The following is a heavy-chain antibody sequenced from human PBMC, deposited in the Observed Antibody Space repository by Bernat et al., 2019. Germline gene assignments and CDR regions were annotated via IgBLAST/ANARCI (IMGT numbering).Heavy chain of an antibody. CDR1: GFTFSSYA. Sequence: EVQLVESGGGVVQPGGSLRLSCAASGFTFSSYAMHWVRQAPGKGLEYVSAISSNGGSTYYANSVKSIFTISRDNSKNTLYLQMGSLRAEYMAVYYCARGSGAVTGTTDYWGQGTLVTVSS. D-gene: IGHD6-19*01. J-gene: IGHJ4*02. CDR2: ISSNGGST. CDR3: ARGSGAVTGTTDY. V-gene: IGHV3-64*01.